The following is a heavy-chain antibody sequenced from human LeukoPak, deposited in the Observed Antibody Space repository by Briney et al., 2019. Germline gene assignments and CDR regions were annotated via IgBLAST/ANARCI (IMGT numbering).Heavy chain of an antibody. J-gene: IGHJ5*02. CDR1: GLTFSSYA. D-gene: IGHD6-6*01. V-gene: IGHV3-7*01. CDR2: INQDGSED. CDR3: VPAEYGRSDDWVDP. Sequence: GGSLRLSCVVSGLTFSSYAMSWVRQAPGKGLEWVANINQDGSEDYYVDSVKGRFTISRDNAKKSLYLQMNGLRAEDTAVYYRVPAEYGRSDDWVDPWGQGTLVTVSS.